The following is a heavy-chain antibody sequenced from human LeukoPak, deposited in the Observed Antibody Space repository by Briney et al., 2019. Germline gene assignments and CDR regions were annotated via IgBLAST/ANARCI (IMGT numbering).Heavy chain of an antibody. CDR2: VNLNSGNT. V-gene: IGHV1-8*01. CDR3: ARGKGKIRFLESR. J-gene: IGHJ4*02. CDR1: GYTCTSYG. D-gene: IGHD3-3*01. Sequence: ASVKVSCKASGYTCTSYGINWVRQATGQGLELMGWVNLNSGNTGYAQTSQGRVTMARNTSIRTVYMELRSLRPADTAVYYCARGKGKIRFLESRWGQGTLVTVSS.